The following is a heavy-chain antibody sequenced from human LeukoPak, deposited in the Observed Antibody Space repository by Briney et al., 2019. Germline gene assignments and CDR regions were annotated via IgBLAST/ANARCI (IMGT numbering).Heavy chain of an antibody. Sequence: PGRSLRLSCAASGFTFSSYGMHWVRQAPGKGLEWVAVIWYDGSNKYYADSVKGRFTISRDNSKNTLYLQMNSLRAEDTAVYYCAREHPHADIAAAGTNEDYYFDYWGQGTLVTVSS. CDR2: IWYDGSNK. V-gene: IGHV3-33*01. CDR3: AREHPHADIAAAGTNEDYYFDY. CDR1: GFTFSSYG. J-gene: IGHJ4*02. D-gene: IGHD6-13*01.